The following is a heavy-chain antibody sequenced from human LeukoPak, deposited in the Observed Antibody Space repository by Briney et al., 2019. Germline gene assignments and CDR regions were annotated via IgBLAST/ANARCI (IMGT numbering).Heavy chain of an antibody. J-gene: IGHJ6*02. CDR1: GFTFSSYA. CDR2: MSGSGGTT. Sequence: GGSLRLSCAASGFTFSSYAMSWVRQAPGKGPEWVSVMSGSGGTTYYADSVKGRFTISRDNSKNTLYLQMNSLRAEDTAVYYCAKVIAVAATYYYYYGMDVWGQGTTVTVSS. CDR3: AKVIAVAATYYYYYGMDV. V-gene: IGHV3-23*01. D-gene: IGHD6-19*01.